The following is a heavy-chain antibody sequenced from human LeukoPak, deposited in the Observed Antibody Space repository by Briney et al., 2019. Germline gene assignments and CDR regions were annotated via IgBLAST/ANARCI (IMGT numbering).Heavy chain of an antibody. CDR3: AREAGSFHNWFDP. J-gene: IGHJ5*02. V-gene: IGHV3-74*01. D-gene: IGHD3-10*01. CDR1: GFTFDDYG. Sequence: GGSLRLSCAASGFTFDDYGMSWVRQAPGKGLVWVSRINSDGSSTSYADSVKGRFTISRDNAKNTLYLQMNSLRAEDTAVYYCAREAGSFHNWFDPWGQGTLVTVSS. CDR2: INSDGSST.